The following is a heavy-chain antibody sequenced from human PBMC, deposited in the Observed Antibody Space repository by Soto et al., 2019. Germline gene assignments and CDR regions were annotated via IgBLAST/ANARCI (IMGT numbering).Heavy chain of an antibody. CDR1: GGSINSYY. CDR2: IYTSGRT. V-gene: IGHV4-4*07. Sequence: SATLSLTCSVAGGSINSYYWSWIWQRAGTXLEWIARIYTSGRTNYNPSLKSRVTMSVGTSKNQFSLKLSSVTAADTAVYYCARECSSSYSSSWRHELYYCDYWGQGTLGTVTS. J-gene: IGHJ4*02. D-gene: IGHD6-13*01. CDR3: ARECSSSYSSSWRHELYYCDY.